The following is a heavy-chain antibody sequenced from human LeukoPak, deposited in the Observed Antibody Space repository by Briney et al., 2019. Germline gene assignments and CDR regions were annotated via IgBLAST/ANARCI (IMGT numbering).Heavy chain of an antibody. CDR3: ARDSLTAAGTGYYDMDV. V-gene: IGHV3-23*01. J-gene: IGHJ6*02. D-gene: IGHD6-13*01. CDR1: GFTFSSYA. CDR2: ISGSGGST. Sequence: GGSLRLSCAASGFTFSSYAMSWVRQAPGKGLEWVSAISGSGGSTYYADSVKGRFTISRDNSKNTLYLQMNSLRAEDTAVYYCARDSLTAAGTGYYDMDVWGQGTTVTVSS.